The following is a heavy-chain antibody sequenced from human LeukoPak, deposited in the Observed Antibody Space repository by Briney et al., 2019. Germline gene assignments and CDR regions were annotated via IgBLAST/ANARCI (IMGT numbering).Heavy chain of an antibody. V-gene: IGHV1-2*02. Sequence: ASVKVSCKASGDTFTGYSMHWVRQAPGQGLEWMGWINPNSGATNYAQKFQGRVTMTTDTSTSTAYMELSSLRSDDTAVYYCAKVTDEAYCSGSSPSEVADYWGQGTLVTVSS. CDR2: INPNSGAT. CDR3: AKVTDEAYCSGSSPSEVADY. D-gene: IGHD2-15*01. J-gene: IGHJ4*02. CDR1: GDTFTGYS.